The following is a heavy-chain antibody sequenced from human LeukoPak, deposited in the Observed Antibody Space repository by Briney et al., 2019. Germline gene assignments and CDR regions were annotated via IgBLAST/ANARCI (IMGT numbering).Heavy chain of an antibody. CDR2: IYYSGST. Sequence: SQTLSLTGTVSGGSISSGGYYWSWIRQHPGKGLEWIGYIYYSGSTYYNPSLKSRVTISVDTSKNQFSLKLSSVTAADTAVYYCARDLSGTGYFDYWGQGTLVTVSS. CDR1: GGSISSGGYY. CDR3: ARDLSGTGYFDY. V-gene: IGHV4-31*03. D-gene: IGHD1-14*01. J-gene: IGHJ4*02.